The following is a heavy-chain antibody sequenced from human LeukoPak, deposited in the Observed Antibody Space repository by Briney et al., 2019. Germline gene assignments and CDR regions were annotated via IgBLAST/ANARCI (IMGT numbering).Heavy chain of an antibody. D-gene: IGHD3-22*01. CDR3: ARVGDTSGYYYADY. Sequence: GRSLRLSCAASGFTFSSYGMHWVRQAPGKGLEWVAVISYDGSNKYYADSVKGRFTISRDNSKNTLYLQMNSLRDEDTALYYCARVGDTSGYYYADYWGQGTVVTVSS. V-gene: IGHV3-30*03. CDR1: GFTFSSYG. CDR2: ISYDGSNK. J-gene: IGHJ4*02.